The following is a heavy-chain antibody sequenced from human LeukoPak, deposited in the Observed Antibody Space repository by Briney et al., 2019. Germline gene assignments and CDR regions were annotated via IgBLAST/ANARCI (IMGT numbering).Heavy chain of an antibody. CDR3: IIMIRGVISLRDDY. J-gene: IGHJ4*02. Sequence: ASVTVSCKASGYSFTGYYMHWVRQAPGQGLEWMGWINPNSGDTNYAQKFQGRVTLARDTSIHTVYMELSRLRSDDTAVYYCIIMIRGVISLRDDYWGQGTLVTVSS. V-gene: IGHV1-2*02. CDR1: GYSFTGYY. CDR2: INPNSGDT. D-gene: IGHD3-10*01.